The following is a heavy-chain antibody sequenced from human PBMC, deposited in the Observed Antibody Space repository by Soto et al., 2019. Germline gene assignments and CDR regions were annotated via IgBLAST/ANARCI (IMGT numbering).Heavy chain of an antibody. CDR2: ISAGGGGA. CDR1: GFTFSTYA. J-gene: IGHJ4*02. D-gene: IGHD1-20*01. CDR3: AKYVQQRDNTLDY. V-gene: IGHV3-23*01. Sequence: EVQLLESGGDLVQPGGSLRLSCAASGFTFSTYAMTWVRQAPGKGLEWVSTISAGGGGAYYADSVQGRFTISRDNSKNKLYLQMNSLRAEDTAVYYCAKYVQQRDNTLDYWGQGTLVTVSS.